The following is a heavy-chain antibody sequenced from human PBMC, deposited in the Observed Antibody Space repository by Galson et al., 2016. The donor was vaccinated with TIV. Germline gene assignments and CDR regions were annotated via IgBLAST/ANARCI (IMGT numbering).Heavy chain of an antibody. Sequence: LRLSCAASGFRFSDYYMSWIRQSPGKGLEWLSYISYDSVAIKYADSVEGRFTISRDNAKGSLNLQMKSLRAENTAVYYCVGGANSAEKWGLGTQVTVSS. D-gene: IGHD4/OR15-4a*01. V-gene: IGHV3-11*04. J-gene: IGHJ4*02. CDR2: ISYDSVAI. CDR3: VGGANSAEK. CDR1: GFRFSDYY.